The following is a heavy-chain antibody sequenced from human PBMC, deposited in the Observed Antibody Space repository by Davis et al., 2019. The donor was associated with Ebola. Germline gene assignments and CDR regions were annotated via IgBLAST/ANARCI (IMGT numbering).Heavy chain of an antibody. CDR2: IIPVVDTK. V-gene: IGHV1-69*04. Sequence: AASVKVSCKTSGGTFTNYAVNWVRQAPGQGLEWMGRIIPVVDTKDYAQKFQGRVTITRDTSASTAYMELSSLRSEDTAVYYCARGGAIVVAAFYYFDYWGQGTLVTVSS. J-gene: IGHJ4*02. D-gene: IGHD2-15*01. CDR3: ARGGAIVVAAFYYFDY. CDR1: GGTFTNYA.